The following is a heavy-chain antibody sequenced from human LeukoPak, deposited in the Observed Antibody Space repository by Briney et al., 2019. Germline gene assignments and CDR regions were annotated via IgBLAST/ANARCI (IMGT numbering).Heavy chain of an antibody. CDR1: GFTFSSYS. D-gene: IGHD3-10*01. J-gene: IGHJ4*02. CDR2: LYSGGNT. V-gene: IGHV3-66*01. Sequence: GGSLRLSCAASGFTFSSYSMSWVRQAPGKGLEWVSVLYSGGNTYYADSVKGRFTISRDNSKNTLYLQMNSLRAEDTAVYYCARVSYSSGSYYNHFDYWGQGTLVTVSS. CDR3: ARVSYSSGSYYNHFDY.